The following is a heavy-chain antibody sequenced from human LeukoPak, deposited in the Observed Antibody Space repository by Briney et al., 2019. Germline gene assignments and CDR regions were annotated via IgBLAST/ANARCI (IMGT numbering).Heavy chain of an antibody. V-gene: IGHV3-23*01. CDR3: AKDLGLAAFGSCYSD. CDR1: GFAFSSYA. J-gene: IGHJ4*02. D-gene: IGHD2-15*01. Sequence: GGSLRLPCAASGFAFSSYAMSWVRQAPGKGLEWVSAISGSGGSTCYADSVKGRFTISRDNSKNTLYLQMNSLRAEDTAVYYCAKDLGLAAFGSCYSDWGQGTLVTVSS. CDR2: ISGSGGST.